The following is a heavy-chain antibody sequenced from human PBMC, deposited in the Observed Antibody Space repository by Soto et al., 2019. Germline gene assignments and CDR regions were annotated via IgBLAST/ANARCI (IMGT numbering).Heavy chain of an antibody. D-gene: IGHD6-19*01. CDR3: VRDQQWLLQVPLTFDY. Sequence: ASVKVSCKASGFTFSDYGFSWVRQAPGRGLEWMGWISAFNGETNYTQKSEGRVAMTTDAATTSAYMELRSLTVDDTAVYYCVRDQQWLLQVPLTFDYWGQGTVVTVSS. V-gene: IGHV1-18*01. CDR2: ISAFNGET. CDR1: GFTFSDYG. J-gene: IGHJ4*02.